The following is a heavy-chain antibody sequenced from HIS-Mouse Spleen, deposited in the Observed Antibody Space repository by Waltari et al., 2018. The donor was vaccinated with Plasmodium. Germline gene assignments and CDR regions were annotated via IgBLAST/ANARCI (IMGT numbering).Heavy chain of an antibody. V-gene: IGHV3-33*06. CDR1: GFPFRSYG. J-gene: IGHJ3*02. CDR3: AKVAQGTRDAFDI. D-gene: IGHD2-8*01. CDR2: IWYDGSNK. Sequence: QVQLVESGGGVVQPGRSLRLSCPASGFPFRSYGMHWGRQAPGKGLEWVAVIWYDGSNKDYADSGKGRFTISRDNSKNTLYLQMNSLRAEDTAVYYCAKVAQGTRDAFDIWGQGTMVTVSS.